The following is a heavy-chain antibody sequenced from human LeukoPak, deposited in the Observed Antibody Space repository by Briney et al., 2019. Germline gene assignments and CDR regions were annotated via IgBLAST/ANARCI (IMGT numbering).Heavy chain of an antibody. CDR1: GFTFDDYA. CDR2: ISWNSGSI. V-gene: IGHV3-9*01. J-gene: IGHJ3*02. Sequence: PGGSLRLSCAASGFTFDDYAMHWVRQAPGKGLEWVSGISWNSGSIGYADSVKGRFTISRDNAKNSLYLQMNSLRAEDTAVYYCARIISDWSRGAFDIWGQGTMVTVSS. D-gene: IGHD6-19*01. CDR3: ARIISDWSRGAFDI.